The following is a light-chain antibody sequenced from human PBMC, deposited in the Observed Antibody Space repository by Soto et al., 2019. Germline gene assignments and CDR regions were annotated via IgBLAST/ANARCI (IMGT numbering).Light chain of an antibody. CDR1: QSVSSSY. CDR3: HQYGGAPYT. J-gene: IGKJ2*01. V-gene: IGKV3-20*01. Sequence: EIVLTQSPGTLSLSPGERATLSCRASQSVSSSYLACYQQKPGQAPRLLIYGASSRATGIPDRFSGSGSGTDFTLTISRLEPEDFAVYYCHQYGGAPYTFGQGTKLEIK. CDR2: GAS.